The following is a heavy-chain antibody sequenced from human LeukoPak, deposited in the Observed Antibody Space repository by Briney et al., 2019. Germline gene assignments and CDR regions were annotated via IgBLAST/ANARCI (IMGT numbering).Heavy chain of an antibody. Sequence: SETLSLTCAVSGGSFSSYYWSWIRQPPGKGLEWIGEINHSGSTNYNPSLKRRVPISVDTYKNQFSLKLSSVTAADKAAYYCAGVGDQSRTVTTAHFKVYMDVWGKGTTVTVSS. CDR2: INHSGST. CDR3: AGVGDQSRTVTTAHFKVYMDV. D-gene: IGHD4-17*01. V-gene: IGHV4-34*01. J-gene: IGHJ6*03. CDR1: GGSFSSYY.